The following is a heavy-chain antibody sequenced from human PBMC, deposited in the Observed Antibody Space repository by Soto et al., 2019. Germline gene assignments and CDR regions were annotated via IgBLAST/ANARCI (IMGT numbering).Heavy chain of an antibody. J-gene: IGHJ4*02. CDR3: AKLHLYGSGFDC. CDR1: GFTFDDYA. CDR2: ISWNGAAT. V-gene: IGHV3-9*01. D-gene: IGHD3-10*01. Sequence: EAQLVESGGGLVQPGRSLRLSCVASGFTFDDYAIHWVRQAPGKGLEWVSGISWNGAATGYADSVKGRFTISRDNAKNSLYLQRSSLRTEYTAIYSCAKLHLYGSGFDCWGQGTLVTVSS.